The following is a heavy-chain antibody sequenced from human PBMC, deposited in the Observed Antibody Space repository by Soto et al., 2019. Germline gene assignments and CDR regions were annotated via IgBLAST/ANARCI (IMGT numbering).Heavy chain of an antibody. CDR3: ARVSPTYGAGDY. CDR2: INDSGST. CDR1: GGSFSGYY. V-gene: IGHV4-34*01. J-gene: IGHJ4*02. D-gene: IGHD4-17*01. Sequence: SETLSLTCAVYGGSFSGYYWSWIRQPPGKGLEWIGEINDSGSTNYNPSLKSRVTISVDTSKNQFSLKLSSVTAADTAVYYCARVSPTYGAGDYWGQGTLVTVSS.